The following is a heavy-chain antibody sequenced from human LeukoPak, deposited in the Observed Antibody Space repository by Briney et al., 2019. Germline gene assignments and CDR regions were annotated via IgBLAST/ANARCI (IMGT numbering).Heavy chain of an antibody. CDR1: GFTFSSYA. CDR2: ISGSGGST. CDR3: AKSPIDYGDYETHHYFDY. Sequence: GGSLRLSCAASGFTFSSYAMSWVRQAPGKWLEWVSAISGSGGSTYYADSVKGRFTISRDNSKNTLYLQMNSLRAEDTAVYYCAKSPIDYGDYETHHYFDYWGQGTLVTVSS. D-gene: IGHD4-17*01. J-gene: IGHJ4*02. V-gene: IGHV3-23*01.